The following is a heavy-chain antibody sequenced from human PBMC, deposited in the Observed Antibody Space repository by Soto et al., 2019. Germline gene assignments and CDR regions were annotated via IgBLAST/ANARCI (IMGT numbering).Heavy chain of an antibody. V-gene: IGHV4-61*01. CDR2: IYYSGST. CDR3: ARAVYGTFDY. J-gene: IGHJ4*02. D-gene: IGHD2-8*01. CDR1: GGSVTSDSSY. Sequence: SATLSLTCTVSGGSVTSDSSYWIWIRQPPGKGLEWIGYIYYSGSTNYNPSLKSRVTISVDTSKNQFSLKLSSVTAADTAVYYCARAVYGTFDYWGQGTLVTVS.